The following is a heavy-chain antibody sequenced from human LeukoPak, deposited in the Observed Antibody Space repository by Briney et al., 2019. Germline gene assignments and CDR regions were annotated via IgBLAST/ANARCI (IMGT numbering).Heavy chain of an antibody. D-gene: IGHD6-25*01. J-gene: IGHJ1*01. V-gene: IGHV3-74*01. CDR2: ISSDGTTT. CDR3: ARVSGPSSF. CDR1: GFTISSYW. Sequence: PGGSLTLSCAASGFTISSYWMYWFRQAPAKGLVWVSRISSDGTTTHYAGSVKGRFTISRDNAKNTVYLQMNSLRVEDTAVYYCARVSGPSSFWGQGTLVTVSS.